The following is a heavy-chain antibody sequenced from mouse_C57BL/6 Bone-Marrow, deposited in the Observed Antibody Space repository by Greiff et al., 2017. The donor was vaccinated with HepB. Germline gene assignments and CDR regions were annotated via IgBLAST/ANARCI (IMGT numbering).Heavy chain of an antibody. V-gene: IGHV1-82*01. CDR1: GYAFSSSW. J-gene: IGHJ3*01. CDR2: IYPGDGDT. CDR3: ARDDGYPWFAY. D-gene: IGHD2-3*01. Sequence: HVQLQQSGPELVKPGASVKISCKASGYAFSSSWMNWVKQRPGKGLEWIGRIYPGDGDTNYNGKFKGKATLTADKSSSTAYMQLSSLTSEDSAVYFCARDDGYPWFAYWGQGTLVTVSA.